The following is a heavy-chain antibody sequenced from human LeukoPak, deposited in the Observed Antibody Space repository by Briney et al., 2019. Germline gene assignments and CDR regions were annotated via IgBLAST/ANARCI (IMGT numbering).Heavy chain of an antibody. V-gene: IGHV1-69*04. CDR2: IIPILGIA. CDR3: ARAPYCSGGSCSDYYYYSGLDV. CDR1: GGTFSSYA. D-gene: IGHD2-15*01. J-gene: IGHJ6*02. Sequence: GASVKVSCKASGGTFSSYAISWVRQAPGQGLEWMGRIIPILGIANSAQKFQDRVTITADKSTSTAYVELSSLRSEDTAVYYCARAPYCSGGSCSDYYYYSGLDVWGQGTTVTVSS.